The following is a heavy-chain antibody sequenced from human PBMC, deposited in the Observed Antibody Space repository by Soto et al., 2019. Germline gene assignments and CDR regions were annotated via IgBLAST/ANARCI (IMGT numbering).Heavy chain of an antibody. Sequence: QVQLVESGGGVVQPGRSLRLSCAASGFTFSSFGMHWVRQALGKGLVWVAFISYDGSNKYYGDSVKGRLTISRDNSKNTLNLQISSLRAEDTAVYYCAKDGTGHSYETSFFDYWGQGALVTVSS. CDR3: AKDGTGHSYETSFFDY. V-gene: IGHV3-30*18. D-gene: IGHD1-1*01. CDR2: ISYDGSNK. CDR1: GFTFSSFG. J-gene: IGHJ4*02.